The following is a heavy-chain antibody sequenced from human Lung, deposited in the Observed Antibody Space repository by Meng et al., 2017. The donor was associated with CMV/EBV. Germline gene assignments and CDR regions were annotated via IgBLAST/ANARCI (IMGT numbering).Heavy chain of an antibody. CDR3: ARDMYWNQAYHGMDV. J-gene: IGHJ6*02. CDR1: GPTVNSKY. Sequence: GGSLRLXFSPSGPTVNSKYLTWVRQAPGKGLEWVSVINSGGSTDYIDSVKGRCTISRDNSKNTLYLQMNSLRPEDTAVYYCARDMYWNQAYHGMDVWGQGXTVTVSS. D-gene: IGHD2-8*02. V-gene: IGHV3-53*05. CDR2: INSGGST.